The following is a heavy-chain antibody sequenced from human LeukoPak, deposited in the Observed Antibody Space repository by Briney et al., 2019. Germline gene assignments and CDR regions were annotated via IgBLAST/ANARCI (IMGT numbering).Heavy chain of an antibody. V-gene: IGHV1-2*02. CDR1: GYTFTGFF. CDR3: ARDGLLWFGEHYYFDY. D-gene: IGHD3-10*01. Sequence: ASVKVSCRASGYTFTGFFIHWVRQAPGQGLEWMGWINPNSGETNFAQSFQGRVTMTRDTSISTAYMELSRLRSDDTAVYYCARDGLLWFGEHYYFDYWGQGTLVTVSS. J-gene: IGHJ4*02. CDR2: INPNSGET.